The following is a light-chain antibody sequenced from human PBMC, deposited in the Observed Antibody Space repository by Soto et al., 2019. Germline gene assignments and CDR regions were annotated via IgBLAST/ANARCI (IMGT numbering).Light chain of an antibody. CDR1: SSDVGIYNY. Sequence: QSALTQPASVSGSPGQSITISCTGTSSDVGIYNYVSWYQHHPDKAPKLIIFEVSNRPSGVSNRFSGSKSGNTATLTISGLQAEDEADYYCSSYSTSSTVRLFGGGTNLTVL. V-gene: IGLV2-14*01. J-gene: IGLJ3*02. CDR3: SSYSTSSTVRL. CDR2: EVS.